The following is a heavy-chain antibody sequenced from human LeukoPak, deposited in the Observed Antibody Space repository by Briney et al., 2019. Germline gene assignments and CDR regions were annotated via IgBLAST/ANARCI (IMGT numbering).Heavy chain of an antibody. CDR2: IIPIFGTA. D-gene: IGHD3-22*01. CDR1: GYTFTGYY. CDR3: ARGGLANYYDSSGYSSDAFDI. V-gene: IGHV1-69*13. Sequence: SVKVSCKASGYTFTGYYMHWVRQAPGQGLEWMGGIIPIFGTANYAQKFQGRVTITADESTSTAYMELSSLRSEDTAVYYCARGGLANYYDSSGYSSDAFDIWGQGTMVTVSS. J-gene: IGHJ3*02.